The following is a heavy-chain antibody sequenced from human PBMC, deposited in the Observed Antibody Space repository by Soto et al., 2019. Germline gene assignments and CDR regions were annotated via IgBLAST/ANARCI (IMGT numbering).Heavy chain of an antibody. CDR3: ARELVVPPPPWFDP. CDR1: GFTFSSYS. Sequence: GGSLRLSCAASGFTFSSYSMNWVRQAPGKGLEWVSYISSSSSTIYYADSVKGRFTISRDNAKNSLYLQMNSLRAEDTAVYYCARELVVPPPPWFDPWGQGTLVTVSS. V-gene: IGHV3-48*01. D-gene: IGHD2-2*01. J-gene: IGHJ5*02. CDR2: ISSSSSTI.